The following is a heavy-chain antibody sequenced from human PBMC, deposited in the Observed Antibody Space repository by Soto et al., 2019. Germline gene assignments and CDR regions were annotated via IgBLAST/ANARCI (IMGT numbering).Heavy chain of an antibody. CDR1: GFTFSSYW. J-gene: IGHJ4*02. D-gene: IGHD3-10*01. V-gene: IGHV3-7*01. CDR3: AKGGLWFGELIDY. CDR2: IKQDGSEK. Sequence: GGSLRLSCAASGFTFSSYWMSWVRQAPGKGLEWVANIKQDGSEKYYVDSVKGRFTISRDNAKNSLYLQMNSLRAEDTAVYYCAKGGLWFGELIDYWGQGTLVTVSS.